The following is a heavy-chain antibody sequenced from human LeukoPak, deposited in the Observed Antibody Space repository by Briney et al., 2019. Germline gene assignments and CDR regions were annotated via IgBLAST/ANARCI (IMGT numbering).Heavy chain of an antibody. Sequence: SETLSLTCAVYGGSFSGYYWSWIRQPPGKGLEWIGEINHSGSTNYNPSLKSRVTISVDTSKNQFSLKLSSVTAADTAVCYCARGRPLDPWGQGTLVTVSS. CDR1: GGSFSGYY. V-gene: IGHV4-34*01. CDR3: ARGRPLDP. CDR2: INHSGST. J-gene: IGHJ5*02.